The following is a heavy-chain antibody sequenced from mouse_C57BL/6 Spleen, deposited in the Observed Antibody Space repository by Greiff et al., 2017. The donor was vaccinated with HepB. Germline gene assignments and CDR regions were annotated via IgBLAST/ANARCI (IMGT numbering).Heavy chain of an antibody. D-gene: IGHD1-1*01. CDR3: ASGWYYGSSYDWYFDV. CDR2: INPGSGGT. V-gene: IGHV1-54*01. J-gene: IGHJ1*03. Sequence: VKLQESGAELVRPGTSVKVSCKASGYAFTNYLIEWVKQRPGQGLEWIGVINPGSGGTNYNEKFKGKATLTADKSSSPAYMQLSSLTSEDSAVYFCASGWYYGSSYDWYFDVWGTGTTVTVSS. CDR1: GYAFTNYL.